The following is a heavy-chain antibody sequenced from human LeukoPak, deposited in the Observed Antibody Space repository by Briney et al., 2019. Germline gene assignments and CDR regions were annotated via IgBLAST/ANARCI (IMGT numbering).Heavy chain of an antibody. CDR2: INPNGGGT. Sequence: GASVKVSCTASGYTFVNHNIQWVRQAPGQGLEWMGWINPNGGGTNYAQKFRGRVDMARDTTVSTVYMELSGLTTDDTAMYTCVRDSGNSNLDYWGQGTLVIVSS. CDR3: VRDSGNSNLDY. J-gene: IGHJ4*02. D-gene: IGHD4-23*01. V-gene: IGHV1-2*02. CDR1: GYTFVNHN.